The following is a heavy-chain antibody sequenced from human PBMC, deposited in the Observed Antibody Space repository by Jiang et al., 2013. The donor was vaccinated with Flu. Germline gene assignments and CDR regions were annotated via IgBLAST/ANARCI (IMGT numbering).Heavy chain of an antibody. D-gene: IGHD3-22*01. Sequence: TTYSMIWVRQSPGKGLEWVSYIGSSSRTINYADSVKGRFTISRDNAKNSLYLQMNNLRAEDTAVYYCAKEPKLYYYDSSGSDYWGQGTLVTVSS. CDR1: TTYS. V-gene: IGHV3-48*01. J-gene: IGHJ4*02. CDR3: AKEPKLYYYDSSGSDY. CDR2: IGSSSRTI.